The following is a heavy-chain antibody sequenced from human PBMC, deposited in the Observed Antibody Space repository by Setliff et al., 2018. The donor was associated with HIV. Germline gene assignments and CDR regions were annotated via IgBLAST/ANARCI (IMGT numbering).Heavy chain of an antibody. CDR1: GGSINTYY. J-gene: IGHJ4*02. Sequence: SETLSLTCTVSGGSINTYYWSWIRQPAGKGLEWIGRFYTSGSINYNPSLKSRVTMSVDTSKNQFSLKLSSVTAADTAVYYCARDRLTYYFDYWGQGILVTVSS. D-gene: IGHD3-22*01. CDR2: FYTSGSI. V-gene: IGHV4-4*07. CDR3: ARDRLTYYFDY.